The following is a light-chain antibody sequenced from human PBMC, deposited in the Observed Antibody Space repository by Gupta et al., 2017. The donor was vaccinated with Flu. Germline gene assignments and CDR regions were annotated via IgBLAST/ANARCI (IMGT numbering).Light chain of an antibody. CDR1: SPNIGNNY. V-gene: IGLV1-51*01. CDR2: DNN. Sequence: VTISCSGISPNIGNNYVSWYQQFPGTAPRLLIYDNNQRPSGIPDRFSGSKSGTSATLSITVLQPGDEAYYFCGPWDNSPSVLFGGGTKLTAL. CDR3: GPWDNSPSVL. J-gene: IGLJ2*01.